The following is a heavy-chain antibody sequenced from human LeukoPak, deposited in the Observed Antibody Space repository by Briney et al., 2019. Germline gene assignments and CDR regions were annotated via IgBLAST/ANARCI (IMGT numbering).Heavy chain of an antibody. CDR1: GYTFTSYD. Sequence: ASVKVSCKASGYTFTSYDINWVRQATGQGLEWMGWMNPNSGNTGYAQKFQGRVTITADKSTSTAYMELSSLRSEDTAVYYCARADYYDSSGYPYYYYGMDVWGQGTTVTVSS. J-gene: IGHJ6*02. CDR3: ARADYYDSSGYPYYYYGMDV. V-gene: IGHV1-8*03. D-gene: IGHD3-22*01. CDR2: MNPNSGNT.